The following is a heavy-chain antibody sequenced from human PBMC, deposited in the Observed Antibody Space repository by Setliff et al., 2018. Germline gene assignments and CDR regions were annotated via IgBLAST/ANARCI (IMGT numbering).Heavy chain of an antibody. CDR3: ARGRLAWGIDY. V-gene: IGHV1-8*02. D-gene: IGHD3-16*01. J-gene: IGHJ4*02. CDR1: GYNFVSYD. Sequence: ASVKVSCKTSGYNFVSYDIDWVRQAPGQGLEWMGWMNPNTGATGYAQKFQGRVIMTRSDSLSSAYMELTNLTPEDTAVYCCARGRLAWGIDYWGQGTLVTVSS. CDR2: MNPNTGAT.